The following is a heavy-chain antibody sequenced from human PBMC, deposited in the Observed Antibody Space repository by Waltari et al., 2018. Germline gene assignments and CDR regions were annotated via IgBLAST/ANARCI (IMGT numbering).Heavy chain of an antibody. J-gene: IGHJ4*02. CDR3: AMRSRDFDY. Sequence: QVQLVQSGAEVKKPGASVKVSCKASGYTFTGYYMHWVRQAPGQGLEWMGRINPNSCGTNYAQKFQGRVTMTRDTSISTAYLELRSLRSDDTAVYYCAMRSRDFDYWGQGTLVTVSS. V-gene: IGHV1-2*06. CDR2: INPNSCGT. CDR1: GYTFTGYY.